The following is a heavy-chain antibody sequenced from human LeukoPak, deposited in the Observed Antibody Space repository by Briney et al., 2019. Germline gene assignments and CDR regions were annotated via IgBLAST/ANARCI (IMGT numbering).Heavy chain of an antibody. J-gene: IGHJ6*02. D-gene: IGHD3-22*01. CDR3: AKASLYDSSGYYRYYYCYGMDV. CDR2: ISGSGGST. V-gene: IGHV3-23*01. CDR1: GFTFSSYA. Sequence: GGSLRLSCAASGFTFSSYAMSWVRQAPGKGLEWVSAISGSGGSTYYADSVKGRFTISRDNSKNTLYLQMNSLRAEDTAVYYCAKASLYDSSGYYRYYYCYGMDVWGQGTTVTVSS.